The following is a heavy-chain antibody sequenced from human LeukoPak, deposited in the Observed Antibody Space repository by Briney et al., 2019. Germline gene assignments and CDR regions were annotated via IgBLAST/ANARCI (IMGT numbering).Heavy chain of an antibody. CDR3: ARGGSGWDNWFDP. CDR1: GYTFTNYY. D-gene: IGHD6-19*01. CDR2: INPSGGST. J-gene: IGHJ5*02. V-gene: IGHV1-46*01. Sequence: ASVKVSCKASGYTFTNYYMHWVRQAPEQGLEWMGIINPSGGSTSYAQKFQGRVTMTRDTSTSTVYMELSSLRSEDTALYYCARGGSGWDNWFDPWGQGTLVTVSS.